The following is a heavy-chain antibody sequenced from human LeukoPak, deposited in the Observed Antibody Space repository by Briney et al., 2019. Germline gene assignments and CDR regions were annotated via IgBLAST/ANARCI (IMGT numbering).Heavy chain of an antibody. V-gene: IGHV3-20*04. CDR3: ARTYDSTDY. J-gene: IGHJ4*02. CDR1: GFTFDDYG. Sequence: GGSLRLSCAASGFTFDDYGMSWVRQVPGKGLEWVSGINWSSVRVGYGDSVKGRFTISRDNAKNSLYLQMNSLRADDTALYYCARTYDSTDYWGQGTLVTVSS. CDR2: INWSSVRV. D-gene: IGHD3-22*01.